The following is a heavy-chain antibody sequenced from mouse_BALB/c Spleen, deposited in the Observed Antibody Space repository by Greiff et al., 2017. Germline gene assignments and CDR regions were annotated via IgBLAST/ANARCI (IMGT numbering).Heavy chain of an antibody. Sequence: EVQLVESGGGLVQPKGSLKLSCAASGFTFNTYAMNWVRQAPGKGLEWVARIRSKSNNYATYYADSVKDRFTISRDDSQSMLYLQMNNLKTEDTAMYYCVRQTGTRYFDYWGQGTTLTVSS. V-gene: IGHV10-1*02. D-gene: IGHD4-1*01. CDR1: GFTFNTYA. J-gene: IGHJ2*01. CDR3: VRQTGTRYFDY. CDR2: IRSKSNNYAT.